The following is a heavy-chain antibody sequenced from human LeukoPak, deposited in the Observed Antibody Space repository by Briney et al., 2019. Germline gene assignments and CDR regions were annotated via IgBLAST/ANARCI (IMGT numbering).Heavy chain of an antibody. J-gene: IGHJ4*02. Sequence: SVKVSCKASGGIFTYYLINWVRQAPGQGLEWIGGIIPISGSAYSAQKFRGRLTITTDESTTTAYMELSSLTSEDTAVFYCARGTRTLEAAPFDYWGQGTLVTVSS. CDR1: GGIFTYYL. CDR3: ARGTRTLEAAPFDY. CDR2: IIPISGSA. D-gene: IGHD2-15*01. V-gene: IGHV1-69*05.